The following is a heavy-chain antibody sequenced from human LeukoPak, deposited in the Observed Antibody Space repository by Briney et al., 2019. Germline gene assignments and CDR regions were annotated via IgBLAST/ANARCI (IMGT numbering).Heavy chain of an antibody. CDR2: ISGSGGST. CDR3: AKDPRRYSRTGSYFDY. D-gene: IGHD6-13*01. V-gene: IGHV3-23*01. Sequence: GGSLRLSCAASGFTFSSYGMSWVRQAPGKGLEWVSAISGSGGSTYYADSVKGRFTISRDNSKNTLYLQMNSLRAEDTAVYYCAKDPRRYSRTGSYFDYWGQGTLVTVSS. J-gene: IGHJ4*02. CDR1: GFTFSSYG.